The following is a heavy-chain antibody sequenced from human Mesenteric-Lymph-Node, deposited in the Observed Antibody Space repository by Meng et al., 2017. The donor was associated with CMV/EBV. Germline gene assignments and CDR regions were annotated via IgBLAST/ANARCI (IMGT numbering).Heavy chain of an antibody. Sequence: GSLRLSCTVSGGSISSSSYYWGWIRQPPGKGLEWIGSIYYSGSTYYNPSLKSRVTISVDTSKNQFSLKLSSVTAADTAVYYCARGIMVRGVSLFDYWGQGTVVTVSS. CDR3: ARGIMVRGVSLFDY. J-gene: IGHJ4*02. V-gene: IGHV4-39*01. CDR1: GGSISSSSYY. D-gene: IGHD3-10*01. CDR2: IYYSGST.